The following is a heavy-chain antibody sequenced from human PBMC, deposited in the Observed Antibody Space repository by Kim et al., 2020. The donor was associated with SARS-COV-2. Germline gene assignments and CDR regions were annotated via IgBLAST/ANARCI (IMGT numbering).Heavy chain of an antibody. D-gene: IGHD6-13*01. V-gene: IGHV3-7*03. CDR1: GFTFSSYW. Sequence: GGSLRLSCAASGFTFSSYWMSWVRQAPGKGLEWVANIKQDGSEKYYVDSVKGRFTISRDNAKNSLYLQMNSLRAEDTAVYYCARISSWDHYYYYGMDVWGQGTTVTVSS. CDR3: ARISSWDHYYYYGMDV. J-gene: IGHJ6*02. CDR2: IKQDGSEK.